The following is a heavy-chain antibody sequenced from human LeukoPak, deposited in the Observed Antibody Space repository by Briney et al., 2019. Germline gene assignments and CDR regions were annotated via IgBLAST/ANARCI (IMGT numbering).Heavy chain of an antibody. D-gene: IGHD2-2*01. CDR3: ARGYLVPAARGWQQLGYYYYYYMDV. V-gene: IGHV1-2*02. CDR1: GYTFTGYY. CDR2: INPNSGGT. J-gene: IGHJ6*03. Sequence: ASVKVSCKASGYTFTGYYMHWVRQAPGQGLEWMGWINPNSGGTNYAQKFQGRVTMTRDTSISTAYMELSRLRSDDTAVYYCARGYLVPAARGWQQLGYYYYYYMDVWGKGTTVTVSS.